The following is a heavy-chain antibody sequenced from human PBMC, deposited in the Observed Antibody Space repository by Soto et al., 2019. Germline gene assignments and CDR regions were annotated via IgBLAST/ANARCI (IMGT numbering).Heavy chain of an antibody. CDR1: GGTFSSYT. Sequence: QVQLVQSGAEVKKPGSSVKVSCKASGGTFSSYTISWVRQAPGQGREWMGRIIPILGIANYAQKFQGRVTITADKSTSTAYIELSSMSSQHTAVYYCAGDPAVAAPTWGQGTLVTVSS. CDR2: IIPILGIA. D-gene: IGHD6-19*01. CDR3: AGDPAVAAPT. J-gene: IGHJ5*02. V-gene: IGHV1-69*08.